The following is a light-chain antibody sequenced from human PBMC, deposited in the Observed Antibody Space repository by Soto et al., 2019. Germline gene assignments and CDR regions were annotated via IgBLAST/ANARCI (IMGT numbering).Light chain of an antibody. Sequence: QSALTQPASVSGSLGQSITLSCTGTYSDIGSYNLVSWFRQHPGKAPQLIIYEDTKRPSGVSTRFSGSKSGNTASLTISGLQAEDEAHYHCCSYAGSSTVVVFGGGTQLTVL. CDR1: YSDIGSYNL. J-gene: IGLJ3*02. CDR3: CSYAGSSTVVV. CDR2: EDT. V-gene: IGLV2-23*02.